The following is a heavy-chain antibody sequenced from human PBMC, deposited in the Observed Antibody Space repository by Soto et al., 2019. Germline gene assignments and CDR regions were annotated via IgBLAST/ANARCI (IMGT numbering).Heavy chain of an antibody. J-gene: IGHJ4*02. V-gene: IGHV4-39*07. CDR3: ARPTAAIHLTY. CDR2: IYHSGST. Sequence: SETLSLTCTVSGGSITGSSYYWGWVRQPPGKGLEWIGTIYHSGSTYYNPSLKSRVTISVDTSNNQFSLKLSSVTASDTAVYYCARPTAAIHLTYWSQGTLVTVSS. D-gene: IGHD2-21*02. CDR1: GGSITGSSYY.